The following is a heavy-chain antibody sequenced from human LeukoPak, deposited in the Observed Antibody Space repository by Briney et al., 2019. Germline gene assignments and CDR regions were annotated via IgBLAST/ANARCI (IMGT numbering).Heavy chain of an antibody. V-gene: IGHV4-34*01. CDR1: GGSFSGYY. Sequence: PSETLSLTCAVYGGSFSGYYWSWIRQPPGKGLEWIGEINHSGSTNYNPSLKSRVTISVDTSKNQFSLKLSSVTAADTAVYYCARGTAYQLVSDGMDVWGQGTTVTVSS. CDR3: ARGTAYQLVSDGMDV. J-gene: IGHJ6*02. CDR2: INHSGST. D-gene: IGHD2-2*01.